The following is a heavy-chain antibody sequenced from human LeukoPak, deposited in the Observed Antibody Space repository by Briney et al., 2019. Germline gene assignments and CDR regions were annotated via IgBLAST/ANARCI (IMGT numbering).Heavy chain of an antibody. V-gene: IGHV4-39*01. Sequence: SETLSLTCTVSGGSISSSSYYLGWIRQPPGKGLEWIVSIYYSGSTYYNPSLKSRVTISVDTSKNQFSLKLSSVTAADTAVYYCASWGWGDIVVVPAATDAFDIWGQGTMVTVSS. CDR3: ASWGWGDIVVVPAATDAFDI. D-gene: IGHD2-2*01. CDR1: GGSISSSSYY. CDR2: IYYSGST. J-gene: IGHJ3*02.